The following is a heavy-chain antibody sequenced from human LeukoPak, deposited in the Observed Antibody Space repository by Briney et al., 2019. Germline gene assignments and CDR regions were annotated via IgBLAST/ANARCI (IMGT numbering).Heavy chain of an antibody. J-gene: IGHJ5*02. Sequence: PGGSLRLSXAASGFTFSSYGMHWVRQAPSKGLEWVAFIRYDGSNKYYADSVKGRFTMSRDNSKNTLYLQMNSLRAEDTGVYYCAGTYYDILTGPQNWLDPWGQGTLVTVSS. CDR3: AGTYYDILTGPQNWLDP. CDR1: GFTFSSYG. D-gene: IGHD3-9*01. V-gene: IGHV3-30*02. CDR2: IRYDGSNK.